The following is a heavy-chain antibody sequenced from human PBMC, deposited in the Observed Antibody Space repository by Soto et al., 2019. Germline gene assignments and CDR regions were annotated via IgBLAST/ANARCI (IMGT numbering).Heavy chain of an antibody. J-gene: IGHJ6*03. V-gene: IGHV3-23*01. D-gene: IGHD1-1*01. CDR2: ISGSGGST. CDR3: AKEKHGMTYYYYYYMDV. Sequence: EVQLLESGGGLVQPGGSLRLSCAASGFTYSSYAMSWVRQAPGKGLEWVSAISGSGGSTYYADAVKGRFTISRDNSKNTLYLQMHSLRAEATAVYYCAKEKHGMTYYYYYYMDVWGKGTTVTVSS. CDR1: GFTYSSYA.